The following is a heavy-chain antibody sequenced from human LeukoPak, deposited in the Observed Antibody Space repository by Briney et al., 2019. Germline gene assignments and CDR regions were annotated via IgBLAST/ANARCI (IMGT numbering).Heavy chain of an antibody. D-gene: IGHD2-21*02. J-gene: IGHJ4*02. Sequence: PSETLSLTCSLSDGSISSGYYYWAWIRQPPGKGPEWIGSIYYSGSTYYNPSLKSRVTMSVDTSKNQFSLKMRSVTAADTAVYYCARADISAQLLSYWGQGTLVTVSS. CDR3: ARADISAQLLSY. V-gene: IGHV4-39*07. CDR1: DGSISSGYYY. CDR2: IYYSGST.